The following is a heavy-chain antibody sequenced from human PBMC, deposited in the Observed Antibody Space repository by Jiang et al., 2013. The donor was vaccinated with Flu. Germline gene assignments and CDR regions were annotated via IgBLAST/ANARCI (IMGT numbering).Heavy chain of an antibody. Sequence: VQLVESGGGLVQPGGSLRLSCAASGFTVSSYYMSWVRQAPGKGLEWVSVLYSGGSTYYADSVKGRSTIPRDNSKNTLYLQVNSLRAEDTAVYYCVTTLSKAPTPIDYWGQGTLVTVSS. CDR3: VTTLSKAPTPIDY. CDR2: LYSGGST. J-gene: IGHJ4*02. CDR1: GFTVSSYY. V-gene: IGHV3-66*01.